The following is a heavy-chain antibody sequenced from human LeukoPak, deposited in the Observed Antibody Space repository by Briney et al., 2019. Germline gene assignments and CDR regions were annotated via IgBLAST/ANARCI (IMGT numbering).Heavy chain of an antibody. J-gene: IGHJ6*02. CDR3: ASSGYYYSYYYGMDV. CDR1: GGSFSGYY. V-gene: IGHV4-34*01. CDR2: INHSGST. D-gene: IGHD3-22*01. Sequence: NPSETLSLTCAVYGGSFSGYYWSWIRQPPGKGLEWIGEINHSGSTNYNPSLKSRVTISVDTSKNQFSLKLSSVTAADTAVYYCASSGYYYSYYYGMDVWGQGTTVTVSS.